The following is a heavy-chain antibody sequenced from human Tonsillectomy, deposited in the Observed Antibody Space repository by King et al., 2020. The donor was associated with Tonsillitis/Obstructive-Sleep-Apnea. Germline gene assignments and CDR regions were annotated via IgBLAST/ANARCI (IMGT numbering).Heavy chain of an antibody. D-gene: IGHD1-26*01. J-gene: IGHJ4*02. CDR2: INHSGST. CDR3: ARERYSGRYGFDY. CDR1: GGSFSGYY. V-gene: IGHV4-34*01. Sequence: VQLQQWGAGLLKPSETLSLTCAVYGGSFSGYYWSWIRQPPGKGLEWIGEINHSGSTNYNPSLKSRVTISVDTSKNQFSLKLSSVTAADTAVYYCARERYSGRYGFDYWGQGTLVTVAS.